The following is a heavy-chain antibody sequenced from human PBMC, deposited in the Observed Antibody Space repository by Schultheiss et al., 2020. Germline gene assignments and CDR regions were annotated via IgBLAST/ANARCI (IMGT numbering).Heavy chain of an antibody. CDR2: ISYDGTNK. J-gene: IGHJ3*01. CDR3: AASLVRGVSVVAFNV. Sequence: GGPLRLSCEASGFTFRNNALYWVRQTPGRGSEWLALISYDGTNKYYADSVKGRFTISRDNSKNICYLQMNSLRVEDTAVFYCAASLVRGVSVVAFNVWGPGTMVTVSS. D-gene: IGHD3-10*01. V-gene: IGHV3-30-3*01. CDR1: GFTFRNNA.